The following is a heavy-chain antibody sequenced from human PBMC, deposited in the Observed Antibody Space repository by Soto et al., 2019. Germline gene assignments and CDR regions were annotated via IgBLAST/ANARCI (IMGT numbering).Heavy chain of an antibody. D-gene: IGHD4-17*01. V-gene: IGHV4-59*08. Sequence: SETLSLTCTVSGGSISSYYWSWIRQPPGKGLEWIGYIYDSGRINYNPSLKSRVTISLDTSKNQFSLKLSSVTAADTAMFYCARQSADYSAPLSWFDPWGHGTLVTVSS. CDR1: GGSISSYY. CDR3: ARQSADYSAPLSWFDP. CDR2: IYDSGRI. J-gene: IGHJ5*02.